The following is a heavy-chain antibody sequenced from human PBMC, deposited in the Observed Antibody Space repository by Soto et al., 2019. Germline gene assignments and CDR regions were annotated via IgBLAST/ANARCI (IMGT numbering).Heavy chain of an antibody. D-gene: IGHD6-19*01. V-gene: IGHV4-30-4*01. Sequence: SETLSLTCTVSGVSFSSGDYYWSWIRQPPGKGLEWIGYIYYSDNTYSNPSLKSRVAISGDTSRNQFSLRLSSVTAADTAVFYCAKERSNGWSYDYWGQGTLVTVSS. CDR3: AKERSNGWSYDY. CDR1: GVSFSSGDYY. J-gene: IGHJ4*02. CDR2: IYYSDNT.